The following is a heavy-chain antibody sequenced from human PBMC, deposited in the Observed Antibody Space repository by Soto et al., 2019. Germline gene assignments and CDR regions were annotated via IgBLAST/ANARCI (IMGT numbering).Heavy chain of an antibody. CDR1: GFTVSSNY. D-gene: IGHD3-10*01. J-gene: IGHJ5*02. Sequence: EVQLVESGGGLIQPGGSLRLSCAASGFTVSSNYMSWVRQAPGKGLEWVSVIYSGGSTYYADSVKGRFTISRDNSKNTLDLQMNSLRAEDTAVYYCARVRPPPGSWFDPWGQGTLVTVSS. CDR2: IYSGGST. V-gene: IGHV3-53*01. CDR3: ARVRPPPGSWFDP.